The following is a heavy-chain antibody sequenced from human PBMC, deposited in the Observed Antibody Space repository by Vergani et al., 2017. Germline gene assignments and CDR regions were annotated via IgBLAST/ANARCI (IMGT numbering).Heavy chain of an antibody. CDR2: INHSGST. Sequence: QVQLQQWGAGLLKPSETLSLTCAVYGGSFSGYYWSWIRQPPGKGLEWIGEINHSGSTNYNPSLKSRVTISVDTSKNQFSLKLSSVTAADTAVYYCARRGSSGWYSPYYYYYMDVWGKGTTVTVSS. CDR1: GGSFSGYY. D-gene: IGHD6-19*01. V-gene: IGHV4-34*01. CDR3: ARRGSSGWYSPYYYYYMDV. J-gene: IGHJ6*03.